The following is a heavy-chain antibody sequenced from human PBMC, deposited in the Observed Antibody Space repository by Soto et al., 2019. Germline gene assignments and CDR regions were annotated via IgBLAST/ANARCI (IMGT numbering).Heavy chain of an antibody. CDR1: GFTFSSYA. D-gene: IGHD6-19*01. J-gene: IGHJ4*02. CDR2: ISGSGGST. CDR3: ATGGAGIAVAYHDY. Sequence: EVQLLESGGGLVQPGGSLRLSCAASGFTFSSYAMSWVRQAPGKGLEWVSAISGSGGSTYYADSGKGRFTISRDNSKNTLYLQMNSLRAEDTAVYYCATGGAGIAVAYHDYRGQGTLVTVS. V-gene: IGHV3-23*01.